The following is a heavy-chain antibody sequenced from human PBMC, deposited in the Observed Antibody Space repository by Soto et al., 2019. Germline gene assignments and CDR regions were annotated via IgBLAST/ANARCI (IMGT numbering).Heavy chain of an antibody. Sequence: QVQLQESGPGLVKPSETLSLTCTVSGGSISSYYWSWIRQPPGKGLEWIGYIYYSGSTNYNPSLKSRVTISVDTSKNQFSLKLSSVTAADTAVYYCARWGVGATLLIDAFDIWGQGTMVTVSS. V-gene: IGHV4-59*01. J-gene: IGHJ3*02. CDR2: IYYSGST. CDR1: GGSISSYY. D-gene: IGHD1-26*01. CDR3: ARWGVGATLLIDAFDI.